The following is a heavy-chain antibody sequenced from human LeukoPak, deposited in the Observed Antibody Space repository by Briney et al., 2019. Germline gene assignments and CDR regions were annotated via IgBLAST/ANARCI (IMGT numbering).Heavy chain of an antibody. CDR2: INHSGST. CDR3: ARSPELRLSYDTTGYYGYFFDF. D-gene: IGHD3-22*01. Sequence: SETLSLTCAVYGGSFSGYYWSWTRQPPGKGLEWIGEINHSGSTNYNPSLKSRVTISVDTSKNQFSLRLSSVTAADTAVYFCARSPELRLSYDTTGYYGYFFDFWGQGTLVTVSS. V-gene: IGHV4-34*01. J-gene: IGHJ4*02. CDR1: GGSFSGYY.